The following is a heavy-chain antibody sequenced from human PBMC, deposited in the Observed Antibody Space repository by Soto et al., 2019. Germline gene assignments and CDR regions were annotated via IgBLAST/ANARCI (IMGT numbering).Heavy chain of an antibody. CDR3: ARDGAYYDIPTGWPD. CDR1: GYTFTGYY. CDR2: INPNSGGT. Sequence: ASVKVSCKASGYTFTGYYMHWVLQAPGQGLEWMGWINPNSGGTNYAQKFQGRVTMTRDTSISTAYMELSRLRSDDTAVYYCARDGAYYDIPTGWPDWRQGTLVTVSS. J-gene: IGHJ4*02. D-gene: IGHD3-9*01. V-gene: IGHV1-2*02.